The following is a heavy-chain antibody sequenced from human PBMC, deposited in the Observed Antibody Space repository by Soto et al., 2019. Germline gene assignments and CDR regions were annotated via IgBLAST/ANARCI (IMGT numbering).Heavy chain of an antibody. Sequence: QVQVVQSWAEVKKPGSSVKVSCQVSGGIFTNTAISWVRQAPGQGPEWGGGVIPVFDTAYYPQIFRGRLRTSADGATTTAYMELSGLTSADTAVYFCATGGQNYGYSFYHGMDVWGQGTTVTVS. CDR3: ATGGQNYGYSFYHGMDV. CDR2: VIPVFDTA. CDR1: GGIFTNTA. D-gene: IGHD5-18*01. J-gene: IGHJ6*02. V-gene: IGHV1-69*01.